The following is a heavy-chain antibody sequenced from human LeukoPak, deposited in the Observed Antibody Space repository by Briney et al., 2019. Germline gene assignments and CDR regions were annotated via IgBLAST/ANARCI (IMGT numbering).Heavy chain of an antibody. CDR3: ARDPDY. V-gene: IGHV3-21*01. Sequence: ETLSLTCTVSGGSISSSSYYWGWIRQPPGKGLEWVSSISSSSSYIYYADSVKGRFTISRDNAKNTLYLQMNSLRAEDTAVYYCARDPDYWGQGTLVTVSS. J-gene: IGHJ4*02. CDR2: ISSSSSYI. CDR1: GGSISSSS.